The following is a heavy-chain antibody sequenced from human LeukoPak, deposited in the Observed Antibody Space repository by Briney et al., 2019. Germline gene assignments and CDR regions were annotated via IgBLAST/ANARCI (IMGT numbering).Heavy chain of an antibody. J-gene: IGHJ5*02. CDR3: ARTDYYGSGSPIVDFDP. CDR1: GFTSSDYY. V-gene: IGHV3-69-1*01. D-gene: IGHD3-10*01. CDR2: ISSSSTI. Sequence: GGSLRLSCAASGFTSSDYYMNWVRQAPGKGPEWVSSISSSSTIYYADSVKGRFTISRDNAKNSLYLQMNSLRAEDTAVYYCARTDYYGSGSPIVDFDPWGQGTLVTVSS.